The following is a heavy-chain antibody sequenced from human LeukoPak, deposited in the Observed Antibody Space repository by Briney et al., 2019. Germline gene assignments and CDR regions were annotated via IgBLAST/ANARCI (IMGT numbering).Heavy chain of an antibody. CDR2: IKPDGSVT. CDR3: ARDSGWANMDV. J-gene: IGHJ6*03. V-gene: IGHV3-7*01. D-gene: IGHD6-19*01. Sequence: PGGSLRLSCAASGFTFSNYWMSWVRHAPGKGLEWVAMIKPDGSVTKYVESVKGRFIISRDNTKNSQSLQMNSLTADDTAVYYCARDSGWANMDVWGKGTTVTISS. CDR1: GFTFSNYW.